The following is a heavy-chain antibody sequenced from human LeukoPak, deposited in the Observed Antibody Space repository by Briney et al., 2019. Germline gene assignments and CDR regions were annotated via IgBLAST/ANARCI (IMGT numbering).Heavy chain of an antibody. D-gene: IGHD6-19*01. V-gene: IGHV3-53*01. Sequence: PGGSLRLSCAASGFTVSSNYMSWVRQVPGKGLEWVSVIYRGGSTYYADSVKGRFTISRDNSKNTLYLQMNRLRGDETAVYYCARVPYSSGWYFDYWGQGTLVTVSS. CDR1: GFTVSSNY. CDR2: IYRGGST. CDR3: ARVPYSSGWYFDY. J-gene: IGHJ4*02.